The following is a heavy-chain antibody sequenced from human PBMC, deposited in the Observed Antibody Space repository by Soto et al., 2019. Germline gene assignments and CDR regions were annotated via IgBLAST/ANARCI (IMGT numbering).Heavy chain of an antibody. V-gene: IGHV4-59*08. CDR3: AINADV. CDR1: GGSISGHF. CDR2: IYDGVTT. Sequence: PSETLSLTCTVSGGSISGHFWSWIRQPPGKRLEWIGNIYDGVTTNYNPSLKSRVTLPLDTSKRQFSLKLSSVTAADTAMYYCAINADVWGQGTTVTVSS. J-gene: IGHJ6*02.